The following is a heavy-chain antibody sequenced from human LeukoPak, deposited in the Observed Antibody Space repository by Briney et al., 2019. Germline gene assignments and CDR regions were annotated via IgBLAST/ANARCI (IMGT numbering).Heavy chain of an antibody. CDR2: IYYSGST. J-gene: IGHJ4*02. CDR3: ARVKLHRYYDFWSGPTAGYLDY. Sequence: SETLSLICTVSGGSISSYYRSWIRQPPGKGLEWIGYIYYSGSTNYNPSLKSRVTISVDTSKNQFSLKLSSVTAADTAVYYCARVKLHRYYDFWSGPTAGYLDYWGQGTLVTVSS. D-gene: IGHD3-3*01. V-gene: IGHV4-59*01. CDR1: GGSISSYY.